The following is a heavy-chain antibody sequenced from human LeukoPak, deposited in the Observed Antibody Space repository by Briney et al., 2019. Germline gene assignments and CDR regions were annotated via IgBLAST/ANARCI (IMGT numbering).Heavy chain of an antibody. CDR2: ISSSGSTI. D-gene: IGHD3-10*02. V-gene: IGHV3-48*03. CDR3: ASLGSGSYFHYYGMDV. CDR1: GFTFSSYE. J-gene: IGHJ6*02. Sequence: SGGSLRLSCAASGFTFSSYEMNWVRQAPGKGLEWVSYISSSGSTIYYADSVKGRFTISRDNAKNSLYLQMNSLRAEDTAVYYCASLGSGSYFHYYGMDVWDQGTTVTVSS.